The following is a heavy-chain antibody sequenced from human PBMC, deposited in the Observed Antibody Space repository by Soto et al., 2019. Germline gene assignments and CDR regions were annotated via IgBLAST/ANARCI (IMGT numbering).Heavy chain of an antibody. J-gene: IGHJ6*02. V-gene: IGHV3-30*02. D-gene: IGHD7-27*01. CDR2: IRRDGNSQ. Sequence: QVQLVESGGGVVQPGRSLRLSCAASGFSFSSYNMHWVRQAPGKGLEWVTFIRRDGNSQSHADSVKGRFTVSRDNSKNTLYLQMDSLRGEDTAVYYCATDSWGPEVWGQGTTVTVSS. CDR1: GFSFSSYN. CDR3: ATDSWGPEV.